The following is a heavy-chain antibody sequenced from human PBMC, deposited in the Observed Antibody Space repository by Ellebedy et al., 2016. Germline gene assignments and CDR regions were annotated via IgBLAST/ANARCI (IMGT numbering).Heavy chain of an antibody. J-gene: IGHJ1*01. CDR1: GVSMKKIY. CDR3: ARDNGWGKIY. Sequence: SETLSLXCTVSGVSMKKIYWTWIRQSAEKGLEWLGRIHSVGVTTYHPTFEGRVSMSLDMANNQFPMTLRDVTAADTGTYFCARDNGWGKIYWGQGTLVTVSA. CDR2: IHSVGVT. V-gene: IGHV4-4*07. D-gene: IGHD6-19*01.